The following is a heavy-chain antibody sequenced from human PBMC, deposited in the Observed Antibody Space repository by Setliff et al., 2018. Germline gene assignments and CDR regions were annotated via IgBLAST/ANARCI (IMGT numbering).Heavy chain of an antibody. J-gene: IGHJ4*02. D-gene: IGHD5-18*01. Sequence: WASVKVSCKVSGYTLTELSMHWVRQAPGKGLEWMGGFDPEDGETIYAQKFQGRVTMTEDTSTDTAYMELSSLRSEDTAVYYCATSVSWIQLALYPQGHPEPFDYWGQGTLVTVSS. CDR3: ATSVSWIQLALYPQGHPEPFDY. CDR1: GYTLTELS. CDR2: FDPEDGET. V-gene: IGHV1-24*01.